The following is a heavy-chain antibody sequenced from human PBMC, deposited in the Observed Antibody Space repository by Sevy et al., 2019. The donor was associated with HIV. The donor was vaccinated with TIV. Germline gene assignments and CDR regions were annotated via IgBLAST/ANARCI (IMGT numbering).Heavy chain of an antibody. CDR2: IYFTGNT. J-gene: IGHJ4*02. CDR1: GGSISSYF. Sequence: SETLSLTCSVSGGSISSYFWTWVRQSPGKGLEWIGNIYFTGNTDYSPALKSRVILSLDTSKSPFSLTLKTVTAADTAIYFCARDSTTRPRVLDYWGQGTLVTVSS. V-gene: IGHV4-59*01. CDR3: ARDSTTRPRVLDY. D-gene: IGHD1-1*01.